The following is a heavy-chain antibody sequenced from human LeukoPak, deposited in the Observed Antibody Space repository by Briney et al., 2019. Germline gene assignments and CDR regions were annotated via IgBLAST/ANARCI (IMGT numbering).Heavy chain of an antibody. CDR3: AKAEASCYECGPPSGY. CDR1: GFTFSSYA. CDR2: ISGSGGST. D-gene: IGHD2-2*01. V-gene: IGHV3-23*01. J-gene: IGHJ4*02. Sequence: PGGSLRLSCAASGFTFSSYAMSWVRQAPGKGLEWVSAISGSGGSTYHADSVKGRFTISRDNSKNTLYLQMNSLRAEDTAVYYCAKAEASCYECGPPSGYWGQGTLVTVSS.